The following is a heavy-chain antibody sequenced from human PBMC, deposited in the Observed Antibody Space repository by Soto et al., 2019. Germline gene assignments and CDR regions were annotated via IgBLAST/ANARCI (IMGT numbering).Heavy chain of an antibody. CDR3: AISYPLGSGYSYYGMDV. D-gene: IGHD3-16*01. Sequence: GESLKISCKGSGYTFTNYWIGWVRQMPGKGLEWMGIIYPGDSDTRYSPSFKGQVTISADKSISTAYLQWNSLKASDTAMYYCAISYPLGSGYSYYGMDVWGQGTTVTVSS. CDR1: GYTFTNYW. J-gene: IGHJ6*02. V-gene: IGHV5-51*01. CDR2: IYPGDSDT.